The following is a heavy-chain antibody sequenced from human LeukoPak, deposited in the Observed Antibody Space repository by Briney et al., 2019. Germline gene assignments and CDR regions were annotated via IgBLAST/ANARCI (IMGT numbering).Heavy chain of an antibody. J-gene: IGHJ3*02. CDR2: IPYIGST. CDR3: ARDPTTVTKGLDI. D-gene: IGHD4-17*01. CDR1: GGSISSHY. Sequence: PSETLSLTCTVSGGSISSHYWTWIRQPPGKGLEWIGYIPYIGSTNYNPSLKSRVTISVDTSKNQFSLKLTSVTAADAAVYFCARDPTTVTKGLDIWGQGTMATVSS. V-gene: IGHV4-59*11.